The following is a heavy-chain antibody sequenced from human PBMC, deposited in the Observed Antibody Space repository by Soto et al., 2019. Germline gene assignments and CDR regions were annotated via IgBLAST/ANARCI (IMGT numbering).Heavy chain of an antibody. J-gene: IGHJ3*02. D-gene: IGHD6-13*01. CDR2: INSDGRST. CDR3: ARSSSWYSYDAFDI. Sequence: EVQLVGSGGGSVQPGGSLRLSCAASGFTFSSYWMHWVRQGPGKGLVWVSRINSDGRSTSYADSVKGRFTISRDNAKNTLYLQMNSLRAEDTAVYYCARSSSWYSYDAFDIWGQGTMVTVSS. CDR1: GFTFSSYW. V-gene: IGHV3-74*01.